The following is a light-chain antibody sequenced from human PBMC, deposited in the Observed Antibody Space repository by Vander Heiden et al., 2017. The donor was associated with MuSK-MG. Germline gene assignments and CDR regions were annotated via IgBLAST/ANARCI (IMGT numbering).Light chain of an antibody. CDR1: QSISSY. J-gene: IGKJ2*01. V-gene: IGKV1-39*01. CDR2: AAS. CDR3: QQSDSTPQT. Sequence: DIQMTQSPSSLSASVGDRVTITCRASQSISSYLNWYQQKPGKAPKLLIYAASSLQSGVPSRFSGSGSGTDFTLTISSLQPEDFATYYCQQSDSTPQTSGQGTKLEIK.